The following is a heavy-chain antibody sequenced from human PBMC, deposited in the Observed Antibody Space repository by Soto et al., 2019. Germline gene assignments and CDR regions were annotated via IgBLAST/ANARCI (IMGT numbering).Heavy chain of an antibody. CDR3: ARESTEADWFDP. CDR1: GYTFTSYG. J-gene: IGHJ5*02. Sequence: ASVKVSCKASGYTFTSYGISWARQAPGQGLEWMGWISAYNGNTNYAQKLQGRVTMTTDTSTSTAYMELRSLRSDDTAVYYCARESTEADWFDPWGQGTLVTVSS. D-gene: IGHD6-25*01. V-gene: IGHV1-18*01. CDR2: ISAYNGNT.